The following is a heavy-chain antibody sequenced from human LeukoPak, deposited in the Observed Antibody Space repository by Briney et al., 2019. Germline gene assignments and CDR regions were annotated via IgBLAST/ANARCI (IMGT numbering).Heavy chain of an antibody. CDR1: GFTFSSYG. Sequence: PGRSLRLSCAASGFTFSSYGMHWVRQAPGKGLEWVAVISYDGSNKYYADSVKGRFTISRDNSKNTLYLQMNSLRAEDTAVYYCAKDGDSYGSGASYGMDVWGQGTTVTVSS. D-gene: IGHD3-10*01. J-gene: IGHJ6*02. CDR3: AKDGDSYGSGASYGMDV. CDR2: ISYDGSNK. V-gene: IGHV3-30*18.